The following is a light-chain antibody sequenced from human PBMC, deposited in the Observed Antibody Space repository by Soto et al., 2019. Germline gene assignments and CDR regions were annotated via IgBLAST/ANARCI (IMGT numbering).Light chain of an antibody. Sequence: QSVLTQPPSVSGAPGQRVTISCTGSSSNIGAGYDVHWYQQLPGTAPKLLISGNSNRPSGVPDRFSGSKSDTSASLAITGLQAEDEADYYCQSHDSSLSGWVFGGGTKVTVL. J-gene: IGLJ3*02. V-gene: IGLV1-40*01. CDR1: SSNIGAGYD. CDR3: QSHDSSLSGWV. CDR2: GNS.